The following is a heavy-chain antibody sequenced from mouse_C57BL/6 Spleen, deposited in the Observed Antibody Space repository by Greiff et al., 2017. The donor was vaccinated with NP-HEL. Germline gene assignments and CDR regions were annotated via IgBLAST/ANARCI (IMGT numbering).Heavy chain of an antibody. V-gene: IGHV14-4*01. J-gene: IGHJ4*01. CDR3: TTQFYDYDGHYAMDY. CDR1: GFNIKDDY. CDR2: IDPENGDT. D-gene: IGHD2-4*01. Sequence: EVQLQQSGAELVRPGASVKLSCTASGFNIKDDYMHWVKQRPEQGLEWIGWIDPENGDTEYASKFQGKATITADTSSNTAYLQLSSLTSEDTAVYYCTTQFYDYDGHYAMDYWGQGTSVTVSS.